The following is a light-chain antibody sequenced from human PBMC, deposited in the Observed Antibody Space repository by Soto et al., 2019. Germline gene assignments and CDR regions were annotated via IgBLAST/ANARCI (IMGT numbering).Light chain of an antibody. J-gene: IGKJ2*01. V-gene: IGKV3-15*01. Sequence: EIVMTQSPATLSVSPGERATLSCRASQSISSNLAWYQQNPGQAPRLLIYGASTRATGIPARFSGSGSGTEFTLTISSLQSEDFAVYYCQEYNNLPPYTFGQGTKLEIK. CDR1: QSISSN. CDR2: GAS. CDR3: QEYNNLPPYT.